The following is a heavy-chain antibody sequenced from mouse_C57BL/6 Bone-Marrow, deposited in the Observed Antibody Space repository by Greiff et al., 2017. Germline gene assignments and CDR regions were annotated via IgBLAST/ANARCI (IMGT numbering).Heavy chain of an antibody. CDR3: AGYSPYWYFDV. D-gene: IGHD3-1*01. Sequence: QVQLKESGAELVKPGASVKISCKASGYAFSSYWMNWVKQRPGKGLEWIGQIYPGDGDTNYNGKFKGKATLTADKSSSTAYMQLSSLTSEDSAVYFCAGYSPYWYFDVWGTGTTVTVSS. CDR2: IYPGDGDT. CDR1: GYAFSSYW. J-gene: IGHJ1*03. V-gene: IGHV1-80*01.